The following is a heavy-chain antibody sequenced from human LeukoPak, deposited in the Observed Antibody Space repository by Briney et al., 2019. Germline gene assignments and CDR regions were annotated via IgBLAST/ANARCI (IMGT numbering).Heavy chain of an antibody. D-gene: IGHD3-3*01. V-gene: IGHV3-21*01. CDR1: GFTFSSYW. J-gene: IGHJ4*02. CDR3: ARVAQSPVSYDFWSGYYSFFDY. CDR2: ISSSSSYI. Sequence: GGSLRLSCTVSGFTFSSYWMSWVRQAPGKGLEWVSSISSSSSYIYYADSVKGRFTISRDNAKNSLYLQMNSLRAEDTAVYYCARVAQSPVSYDFWSGYYSFFDYWGQGTLVTVSS.